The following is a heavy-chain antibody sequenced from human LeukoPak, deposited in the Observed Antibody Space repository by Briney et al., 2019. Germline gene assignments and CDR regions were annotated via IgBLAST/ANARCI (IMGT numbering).Heavy chain of an antibody. CDR1: GGSFSDYY. CDR2: INHSGST. Sequence: PSETLSLTCAVYGGSFSDYYWTWIRQPPGKGLEWIGEINHSGSTNYNPSLKSRVTISVDTSKKQFFLRLSSVTAADTAVYYCAKGHRYSSGLYRSHWFDPGGQGTLVTVSS. V-gene: IGHV4-34*01. D-gene: IGHD6-19*01. J-gene: IGHJ5*02. CDR3: AKGHRYSSGLYRSHWFDP.